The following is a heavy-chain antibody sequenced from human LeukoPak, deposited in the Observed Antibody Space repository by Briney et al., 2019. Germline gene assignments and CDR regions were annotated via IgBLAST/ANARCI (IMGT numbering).Heavy chain of an antibody. CDR3: ARADCSSSSCYELDY. D-gene: IGHD2-2*01. Sequence: GGSLRLSCAGSGFTFSDYYMSWIRQAPGQGLEWGSYISSSGRTIYYADSVKGRFTISRDNTKNSLYLQMNSLRAEDTAVYYCARADCSSSSCYELDYWGQGTLVTVSS. CDR1: GFTFSDYY. V-gene: IGHV3-11*04. J-gene: IGHJ4*02. CDR2: ISSSGRTI.